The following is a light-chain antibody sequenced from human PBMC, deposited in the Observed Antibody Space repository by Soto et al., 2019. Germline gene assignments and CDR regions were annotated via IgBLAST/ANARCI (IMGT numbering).Light chain of an antibody. J-gene: IGKJ4*01. CDR3: QQRSYWPLT. Sequence: EIVLTQSPATLSLSPGERATLSCRASQSVNSYLAWYQQKPGQPPRLLIYDASNRATGIPARFSGSGSGTGFTLTISTLEPEDFAVYYCQQRSYWPLTFGGGTKVEIK. CDR1: QSVNSY. CDR2: DAS. V-gene: IGKV3-11*01.